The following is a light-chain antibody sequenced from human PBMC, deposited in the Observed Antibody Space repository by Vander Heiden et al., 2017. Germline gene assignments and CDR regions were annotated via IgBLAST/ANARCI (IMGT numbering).Light chain of an antibody. CDR3: QSYDGSLSGAV. J-gene: IGLJ2*01. V-gene: IGLV1-40*01. CDR2: GKS. Sequence: HSVRTPPPSVSGGTGQRVTSSCTGSSSNIGAGYDVHWYQQLPETTPNLLSVGKSNRPSGAPDRFFGSKSGSSASLPTTVLQAEDEADYYCQSYDGSLSGAVFGGGTKLTVL. CDR1: SSNIGAGYD.